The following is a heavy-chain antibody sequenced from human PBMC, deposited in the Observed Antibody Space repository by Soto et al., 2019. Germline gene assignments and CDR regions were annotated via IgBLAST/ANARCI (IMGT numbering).Heavy chain of an antibody. CDR1: GFTFRSYG. J-gene: IGHJ5*02. CDR2: ISYDGSDK. Sequence: EEYLRLSYAGSGFTFRSYGMHWGLQAPGKGLEWVAVISYDGSDKYYGDSVKGRFTISRDDSKNTLYLQMNSLRVEDTAIYYCAKTAGYDYVWGSSGLDPWGQGT. CDR3: AKTAGYDYVWGSSGLDP. D-gene: IGHD3-16*01. V-gene: IGHV3-30*18.